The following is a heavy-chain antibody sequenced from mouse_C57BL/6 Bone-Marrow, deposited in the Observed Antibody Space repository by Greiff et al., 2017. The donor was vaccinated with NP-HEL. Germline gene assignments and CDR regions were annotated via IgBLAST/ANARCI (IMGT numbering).Heavy chain of an antibody. CDR3: ARKRYYGSSYDY. CDR2: INPGSGGT. D-gene: IGHD1-1*01. CDR1: GYAFTNYL. V-gene: IGHV1-54*01. J-gene: IGHJ2*01. Sequence: VKLQQSGAELVRPGTSVKVSCKASGYAFTNYLIEWVKQRPGQGLEWIGVINPGSGGTNYNEKFKGKATLTADKSSSTAYMQLSSLTSEDSAVYFCARKRYYGSSYDYWGQGTTLTVSS.